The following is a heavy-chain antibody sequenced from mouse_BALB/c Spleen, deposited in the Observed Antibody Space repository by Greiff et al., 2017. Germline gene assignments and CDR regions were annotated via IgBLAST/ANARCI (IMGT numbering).Heavy chain of an antibody. Sequence: EVQVVESGGGLVQPGGSRKLSCAASGFTFSSFGMHWVRQAPEKGLEWVAYISSGSSTIYYADTVKGRFTISRDNPKNTLFLQMTSLRSEDTAMYYCARSGRYDEGDWYFDVWGAGTTVTVSS. CDR1: GFTFSSFG. CDR3: ARSGRYDEGDWYFDV. CDR2: ISSGSSTI. J-gene: IGHJ1*01. D-gene: IGHD2-14*01. V-gene: IGHV5-17*02.